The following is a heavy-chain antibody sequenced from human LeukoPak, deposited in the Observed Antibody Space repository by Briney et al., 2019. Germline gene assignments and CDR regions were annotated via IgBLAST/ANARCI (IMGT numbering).Heavy chain of an antibody. CDR2: ISAYNGNT. CDR3: ATDQEALHHYDSGSFINAFDM. V-gene: IGHV1-18*01. CDR1: GYTFTSYG. J-gene: IGHJ3*02. Sequence: ASVKVSCKASGYTFTSYGISWVRQAPGQGLEWMGWISAYNGNTNYAQNVQGRVTMTTERSTSTAYMELRSPRSDDTAMYYCATDQEALHHYDSGSFINAFDMWGQGTMVTVSS. D-gene: IGHD3-10*01.